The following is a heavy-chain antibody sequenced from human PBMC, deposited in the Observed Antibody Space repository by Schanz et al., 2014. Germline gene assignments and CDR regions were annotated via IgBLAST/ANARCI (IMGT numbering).Heavy chain of an antibody. CDR3: ASSGAGYSSSWDFDY. CDR1: GGTFSTYT. D-gene: IGHD6-13*01. J-gene: IGHJ4*02. Sequence: QVQLVQSGAEVKKPGSSVKVSCKASGGTFSTYTISWVRQAPGQGLEWMGRIIPILGIANYAQKFQGRVTITADKSTFTAYIDVSSLRSEDTAVYYCASSGAGYSSSWDFDYWGQGTLXTVSS. CDR2: IIPILGIA. V-gene: IGHV1-69*02.